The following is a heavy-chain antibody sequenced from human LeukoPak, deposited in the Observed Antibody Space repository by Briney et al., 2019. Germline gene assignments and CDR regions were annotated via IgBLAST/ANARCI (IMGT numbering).Heavy chain of an antibody. J-gene: IGHJ4*02. D-gene: IGHD4-17*01. CDR3: ATVRYYGDYFFDY. Sequence: PSETLSLTCTVSGASVSSYYWSWIRQHPGAGLEWIGHIYYSGGTYYNPSLKSRVIISVDTSKNQFSLTLTSVTAADTAVYYCATVRYYGDYFFDYWGQGTLVTVSS. CDR2: IYYSGGT. V-gene: IGHV4-59*06. CDR1: GASVSSYY.